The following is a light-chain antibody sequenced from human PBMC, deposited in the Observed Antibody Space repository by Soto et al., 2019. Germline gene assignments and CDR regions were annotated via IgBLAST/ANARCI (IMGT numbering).Light chain of an antibody. CDR2: AAS. V-gene: IGKV1-27*01. J-gene: IGKJ3*01. CDR3: QKYSSVPL. CDR1: QGISNY. Sequence: DIQMTQSPSSLSASVGDRVTITCRASQGISNYIAWYQQKPGKAPKLLIYAASTLQSGVPSRFIGSGPGTDFTLTINRLQPEDVATYSGQKYSSVPLFGPGTKVDI.